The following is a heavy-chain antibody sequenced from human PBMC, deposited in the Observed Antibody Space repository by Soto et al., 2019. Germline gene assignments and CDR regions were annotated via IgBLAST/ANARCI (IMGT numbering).Heavy chain of an antibody. CDR1: GFTFSSYA. Sequence: PGGSLRLSCAASGFTFSSYAMSWVRQAPGKGLEWVSAISGSGGSTYYADSVKGRFTISRDNSKNTLYLQMNSLRAEDTAVYYCAKDRRVRGWYIGYFDYWGQGTLVTVSS. CDR3: AKDRRVRGWYIGYFDY. D-gene: IGHD6-19*01. CDR2: ISGSGGST. J-gene: IGHJ4*02. V-gene: IGHV3-23*01.